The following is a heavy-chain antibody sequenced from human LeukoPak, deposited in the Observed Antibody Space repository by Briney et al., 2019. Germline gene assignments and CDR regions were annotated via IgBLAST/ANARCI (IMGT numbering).Heavy chain of an antibody. J-gene: IGHJ5*02. Sequence: GASVKVSCKASGYTLTGYYMHWVRQAPGQGLEWMGWINPNSGGTNYARKFQGRVTMTRDTSISTAYMELSRLRPDDTAVYYCARGRYCSSSSCFAARWFDPWGQGTLVTVSS. CDR2: INPNSGGT. V-gene: IGHV1-2*02. CDR1: GYTLTGYY. CDR3: ARGRYCSSSSCFAARWFDP. D-gene: IGHD2-2*01.